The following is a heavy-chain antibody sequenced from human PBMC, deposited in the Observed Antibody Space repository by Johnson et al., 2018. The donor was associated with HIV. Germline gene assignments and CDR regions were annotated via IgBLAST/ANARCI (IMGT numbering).Heavy chain of an antibody. V-gene: IGHV3-30*18. D-gene: IGHD6-13*01. CDR3: AKDREAWYISRWSPPDAFDI. Sequence: QVQLVESGGGVVQPGRSLRLSCAASGFTLSHYGMHWVRQAPGKGPEWVALISYDGSNAYYADSAQGRFNVSRVHSKNTLYTQMISRRAEDTAVYYCAKDREAWYISRWSPPDAFDICGQGTMVTVSS. J-gene: IGHJ3*02. CDR1: GFTLSHYG. CDR2: ISYDGSNA.